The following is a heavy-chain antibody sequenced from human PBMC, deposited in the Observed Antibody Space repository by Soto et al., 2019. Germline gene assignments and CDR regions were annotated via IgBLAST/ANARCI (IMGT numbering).Heavy chain of an antibody. CDR3: TTLDPTYYYDSSGYSPPL. Sequence: SLRLSCAASGFTFSNAWMNWVRQAPGKGLEWVGRIKSKTDGGTTDYAAPVKGRFTISRDDSKNTLYLQMNSLKTEDTAVYYCTTLDPTYYYDSSGYSPPLWGQGTLVTVSS. CDR2: IKSKTDGGTT. V-gene: IGHV3-15*07. D-gene: IGHD3-22*01. CDR1: GFTFSNAW. J-gene: IGHJ4*02.